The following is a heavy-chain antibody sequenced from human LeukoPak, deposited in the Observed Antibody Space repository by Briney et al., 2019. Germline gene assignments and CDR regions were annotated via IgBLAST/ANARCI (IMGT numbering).Heavy chain of an antibody. V-gene: IGHV4-39*07. J-gene: IGHJ4*02. CDR2: IYYSGDT. CDR3: ARGPLLRYFPAADRGASNFDY. D-gene: IGHD3-9*01. CDR1: SDSISSSDYY. Sequence: SETLSLTCTVSSDSISSSDYYWGWIRQPPGKGLEWIGTIYYSGDTYYNSSLKSRVTISVDTSKNQFSLKLSSVTAADTAVYYCARGPLLRYFPAADRGASNFDYWGQGTLVTVSS.